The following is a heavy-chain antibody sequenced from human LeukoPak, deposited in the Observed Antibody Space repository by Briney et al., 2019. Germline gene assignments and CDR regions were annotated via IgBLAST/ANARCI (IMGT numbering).Heavy chain of an antibody. J-gene: IGHJ6*02. CDR3: ARDGGLGYCSGGSCRAIYYYGMDV. CDR2: IGAYNGNT. D-gene: IGHD2-15*01. CDR1: GYTFTSYG. Sequence: ASVKVSCKASGYTFTSYGISWVRQAPGQGLEWMGWIGAYNGNTNYAQKLQGRVTMTTDTSTSTAYMELRSLRSDDTAVYYCARDGGLGYCSGGSCRAIYYYGMDVWGQGTTVTVSS. V-gene: IGHV1-18*01.